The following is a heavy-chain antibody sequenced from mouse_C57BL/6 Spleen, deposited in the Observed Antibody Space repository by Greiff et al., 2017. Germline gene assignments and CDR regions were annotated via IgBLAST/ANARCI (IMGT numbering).Heavy chain of an antibody. CDR1: GYTFTSYW. CDR3: ARGWLPYYAMDY. CDR2: IDPSDSYT. Sequence: QVQLQQPGAELVMPGASVKLSCKASGYTFTSYWMHWVKQRPGQGLEWIGEIDPSDSYTNYNQKFKGKSTLTVDKSSSTAYMQISSLTSEDSAVYYCARGWLPYYAMDYWGQGTSVTVSS. J-gene: IGHJ4*01. D-gene: IGHD2-2*01. V-gene: IGHV1-69*01.